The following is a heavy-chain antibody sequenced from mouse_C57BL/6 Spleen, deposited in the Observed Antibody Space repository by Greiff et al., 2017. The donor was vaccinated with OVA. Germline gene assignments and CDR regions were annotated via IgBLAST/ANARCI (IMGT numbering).Heavy chain of an antibody. CDR1: GYTFTSYW. V-gene: IGHV1-64*01. CDR2: IHPNSGST. Sequence: VQLVESGAELVKPGASVKLSCKASGYTFTSYWMHWVKQRPGQGLEWIGMIHPNSGSTNYNEKFKSKATLTVDKSSSTAYMHLSSLTSEDSAVSYCANYEYDVGFDCWGQGTTLTVSS. J-gene: IGHJ2*01. CDR3: ANYEYDVGFDC. D-gene: IGHD2-4*01.